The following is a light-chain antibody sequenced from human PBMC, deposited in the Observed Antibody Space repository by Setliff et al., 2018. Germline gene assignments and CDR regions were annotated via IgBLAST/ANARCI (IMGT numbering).Light chain of an antibody. CDR2: EVI. Sequence: QSVLTQPASVSGSPGQSITISCTASASDVGDYNYVSWHQQHPGEAPKLLIYEVINRPSGISNRFSGSKSGNTASLTISGLLAKDEADYFCSSYTSSHTYVFGSGTKVTV. CDR1: ASDVGDYNY. V-gene: IGLV2-14*01. J-gene: IGLJ1*01. CDR3: SSYTSSHTYV.